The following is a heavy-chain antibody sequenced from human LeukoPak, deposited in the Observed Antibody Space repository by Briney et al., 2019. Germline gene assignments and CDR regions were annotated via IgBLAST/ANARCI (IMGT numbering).Heavy chain of an antibody. J-gene: IGHJ3*02. CDR3: ARARPRCSGGSCYGGAFDI. V-gene: IGHV4-59*12. Sequence: PSETLSLTCTVSGGSINNYYWSWIRQPPGKGLEWIRYIYHSGSTYYNPSLKSRVTISVDRSKNQFSLKLSSVTAADTAVYYCARARPRCSGGSCYGGAFDIWGQGTMVTVSS. CDR1: GGSINNYY. CDR2: IYHSGST. D-gene: IGHD2-15*01.